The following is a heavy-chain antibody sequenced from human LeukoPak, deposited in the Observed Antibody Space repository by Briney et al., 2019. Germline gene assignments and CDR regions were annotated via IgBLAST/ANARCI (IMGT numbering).Heavy chain of an antibody. CDR1: GFTFSSYG. CDR3: AKPYYYGSRSYMDY. J-gene: IGHJ4*02. D-gene: IGHD3-10*01. CDR2: ISYDGSNT. Sequence: GGSLRLSCAASGFTFSSYGMHWVRQAPGKGLEWVAVISYDGSNTYYADSVKGRFTISRDNSKHMLYLQMNSLRAEDTAVYYCAKPYYYGSRSYMDYWGQGTLVTVSS. V-gene: IGHV3-30*18.